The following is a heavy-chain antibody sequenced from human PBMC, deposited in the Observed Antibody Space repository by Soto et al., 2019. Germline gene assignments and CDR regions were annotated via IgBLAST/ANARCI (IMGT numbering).Heavy chain of an antibody. CDR3: ARGHYSSSWYRGWFDP. V-gene: IGHV3-7*05. CDR1: GFTFSSYW. CDR2: IKQDGSEK. J-gene: IGHJ5*02. Sequence: EVQLVESGGGLVQPGGSLRLSCAASGFTFSSYWISWVRQAPGKGLEWVANIKQDGSEKYYVDSVKGRFTISRDNAKNSLYLQMNSLRAEDTAVYYCARGHYSSSWYRGWFDPWGQGTLVTVSS. D-gene: IGHD6-13*01.